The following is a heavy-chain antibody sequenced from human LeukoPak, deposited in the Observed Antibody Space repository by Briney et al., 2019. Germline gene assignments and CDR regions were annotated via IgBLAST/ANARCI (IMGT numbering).Heavy chain of an antibody. V-gene: IGHV3-64D*06. CDR1: GFTFSSYA. Sequence: PGGSLRLSCSASGFTFSSYAMHWVRQAPGKGLEYVSAISNNGGSTYHADSVKGRFTISRDNSRNTLYLQMSSLRAEDTAVYYCAYSNSWYLDYWGQGTLVTVCS. CDR3: AYSNSWYLDY. J-gene: IGHJ4*02. D-gene: IGHD6-13*01. CDR2: ISNNGGST.